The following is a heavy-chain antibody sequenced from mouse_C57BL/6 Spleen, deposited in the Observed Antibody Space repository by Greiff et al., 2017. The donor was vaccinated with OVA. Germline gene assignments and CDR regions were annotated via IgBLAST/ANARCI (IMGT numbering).Heavy chain of an antibody. V-gene: IGHV5-4*01. J-gene: IGHJ1*03. CDR3: ARDQPGDWYFDV. CDR2: ISDGGSYT. D-gene: IGHD6-1*01. Sequence: EVQRVESGGGLVKPGGSLKLSCAASGFTFSSYAMSWFRQTPEQRLEWVATISDGGSYTYYPDNVKGRFTIARYNAKNNLYLQMSHLRSEDTAMYYGARDQPGDWYFDVWGTGTTVTVSS. CDR1: GFTFSSYA.